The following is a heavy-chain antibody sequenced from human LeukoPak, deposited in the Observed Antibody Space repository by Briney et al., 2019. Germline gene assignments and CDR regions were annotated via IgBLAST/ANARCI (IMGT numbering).Heavy chain of an antibody. Sequence: PGGSLRLSCAASGFTFSTYAMNWVRQAPGKGLEWVSIISGSGGNTFYADAVKGRFTISRDNSKNSLYLQMNSLRAEDTAVYYCAGGYSGYEDDYWGQGTLVTVSS. CDR2: ISGSGGNT. CDR1: GFTFSTYA. J-gene: IGHJ4*02. V-gene: IGHV3-23*01. CDR3: AGGYSGYEDDY. D-gene: IGHD5-12*01.